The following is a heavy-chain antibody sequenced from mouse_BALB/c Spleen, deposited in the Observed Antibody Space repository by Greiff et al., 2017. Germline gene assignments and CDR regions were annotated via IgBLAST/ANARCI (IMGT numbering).Heavy chain of an antibody. J-gene: IGHJ1*01. CDR3: ARRNYYGSSRYFDV. V-gene: IGHV1-77*01. CDR1: GYTFTDYY. D-gene: IGHD1-1*01. Sequence: VKLQESGAELARPGASVKLSCKASGYTFTDYYINWVKQRTGQGLEWIGEIYPGSGNTYYNEKFKGKATLTADKSSSTAYMQLSSLTSEDSAVYFCARRNYYGSSRYFDVWGAGTTVTVSS. CDR2: IYPGSGNT.